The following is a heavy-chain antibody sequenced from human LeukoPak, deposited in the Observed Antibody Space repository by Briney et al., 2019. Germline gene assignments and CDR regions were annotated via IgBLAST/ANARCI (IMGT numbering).Heavy chain of an antibody. V-gene: IGHV3-48*01. Sequence: GSLRFSCAASGFTFSSYSMNWVRQAPGKGLEWVSYISSSSSTIYYADSVKGRFTISRDNAKNSLYLQMNSLRAEDTAVYYCARVRVTGYSNFAYWGQGTLVTVSS. J-gene: IGHJ4*02. CDR1: GFTFSSYS. CDR2: ISSSSSTI. CDR3: ARVRVTGYSNFAY. D-gene: IGHD3-9*01.